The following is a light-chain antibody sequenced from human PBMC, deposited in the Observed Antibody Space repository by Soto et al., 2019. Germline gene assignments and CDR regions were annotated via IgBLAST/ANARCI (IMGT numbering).Light chain of an antibody. CDR2: WAS. CDR3: QQYFSTLFT. J-gene: IGKJ3*01. Sequence: DFVMTQSPDSLAVSLGERATINCKSSQSLLYSPIQKNYLAWYRQKPGQPPELVISWASTRESGVPDRISGSGSGIDFTLAVGRLQAEDVAVYYCQQYFSTLFTFGPGTKADFK. V-gene: IGKV4-1*01. CDR1: QSLLYSPIQKNY.